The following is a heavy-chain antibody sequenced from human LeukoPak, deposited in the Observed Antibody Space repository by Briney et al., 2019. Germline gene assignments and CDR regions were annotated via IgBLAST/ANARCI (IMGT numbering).Heavy chain of an antibody. CDR3: ARGRYYYDLNWWEFDY. J-gene: IGHJ4*02. CDR1: GYTFTSYG. Sequence: ASVKVSCKASGYTFTSYGISWVRQAPGQGLEWMGWISVYNGNTNYAQKLQGRVTMTTDTSTSTAYMELRSLRSDDTAVYYCARGRYYYDLNWWEFDYWGQGTLVTVSS. V-gene: IGHV1-18*01. CDR2: ISVYNGNT. D-gene: IGHD3-22*01.